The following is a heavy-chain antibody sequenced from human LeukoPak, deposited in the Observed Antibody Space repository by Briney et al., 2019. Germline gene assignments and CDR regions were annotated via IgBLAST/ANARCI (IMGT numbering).Heavy chain of an antibody. Sequence: GGSLRLSCAASGFTFRNYWMNWVRQAPGKGLEWVANINEDGSEKNYVDSVKGRFTTSRDNARNSLSLQMNSLRSEDTAVYYCARGSQDSSDWHDAFDVWGQGTLVTVSS. CDR1: GFTFRNYW. CDR2: INEDGSEK. D-gene: IGHD6-19*01. V-gene: IGHV3-7*02. J-gene: IGHJ3*01. CDR3: ARGSQDSSDWHDAFDV.